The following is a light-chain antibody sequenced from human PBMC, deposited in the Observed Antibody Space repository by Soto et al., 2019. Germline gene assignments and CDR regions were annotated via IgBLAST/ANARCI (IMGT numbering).Light chain of an antibody. Sequence: QSALAQPASVSGSPGQSITISCTGTSSDVGSYNSVSWYQQYPGKAPTLMIHDVSNRPSGVSNRFSGSKSGNTASLTISGLQAEDEADYSCSSFTSSSSYVFGRGTKVTVL. CDR2: DVS. CDR3: SSFTSSSSYV. J-gene: IGLJ1*01. CDR1: SSDVGSYNS. V-gene: IGLV2-14*03.